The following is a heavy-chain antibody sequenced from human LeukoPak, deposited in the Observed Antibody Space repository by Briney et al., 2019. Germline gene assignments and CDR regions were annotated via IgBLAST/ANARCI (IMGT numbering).Heavy chain of an antibody. CDR1: EYTFSVYH. J-gene: IGHJ6*02. CDR2: INPDSGDT. D-gene: IGHD3-9*01. V-gene: IGHV1-2*02. CDR3: ARWHYDILTGSHYGLDV. Sequence: ASVKVSCKASEYTFSVYHIHWVRQAPGQGLEWMAWINPDSGDTNYAQKFQGGVTVTRDTSISTAYMELSRLRSDDTAVYYCARWHYDILTGSHYGLDVWGQGTTVTVSS.